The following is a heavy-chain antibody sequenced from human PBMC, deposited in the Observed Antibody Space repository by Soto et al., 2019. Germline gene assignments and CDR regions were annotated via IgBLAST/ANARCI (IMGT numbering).Heavy chain of an antibody. Sequence: EVQLVESGGGLVQPGGSLRLSCEASGFTFSTFWMHWVRQAPGKGLVWVSRINSDGSSTYYADSVKGRVTISRDNAKNTLYLQVNRLRPEDTAVYYCAREFEYWGQGTLVTVSS. J-gene: IGHJ4*02. V-gene: IGHV3-74*01. CDR3: AREFEY. CDR1: GFTFSTFW. CDR2: INSDGSST.